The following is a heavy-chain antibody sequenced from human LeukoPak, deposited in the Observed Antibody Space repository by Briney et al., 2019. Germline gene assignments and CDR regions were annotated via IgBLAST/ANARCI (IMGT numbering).Heavy chain of an antibody. CDR2: ISSSSSYT. D-gene: IGHD3-9*01. V-gene: IGHV3-21*01. CDR1: GFTFSSYS. J-gene: IGHJ4*02. Sequence: GGSLRLSCAASGFTFSSYSMNWVRQAPGKGLEWVSSISSSSSYTYYADSVKGRFTISRDNAKNSLYLQMNSLRAEDTVVYYCARGGLDDILDYWGQGTLVTVSS. CDR3: ARGGLDDILDY.